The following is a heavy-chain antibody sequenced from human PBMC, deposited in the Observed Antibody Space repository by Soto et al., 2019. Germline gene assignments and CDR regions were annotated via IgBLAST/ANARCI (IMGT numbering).Heavy chain of an antibody. V-gene: IGHV3-48*02. D-gene: IGHD3-22*01. CDR2: ITTTSSTM. Sequence: PXESLLLSCTPSGFIFSDYSMNWVRQAPGKGLEWISYITTTSSTMYYADSVKGRFTISRDNAKNSLYLQMNSLRDEDTAVYYCARDSSGRQYYGMDVWGQGTTVTVSS. CDR3: ARDSSGRQYYGMDV. CDR1: GFIFSDYS. J-gene: IGHJ6*02.